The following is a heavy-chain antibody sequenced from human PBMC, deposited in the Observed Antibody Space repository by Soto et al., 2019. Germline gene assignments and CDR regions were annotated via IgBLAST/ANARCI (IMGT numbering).Heavy chain of an antibody. V-gene: IGHV3-15*01. CDR1: GFTFSNAW. CDR2: IKSIYNGGTI. CDR3: ATGQYFDF. J-gene: IGHJ4*02. Sequence: SCVGSGFTFSNAWMSWVRQAPGKGLEWVGRIKSIYNGGTIEYAAPVKGRFIITRDDSRATVFLQMNSLKTEDTAVYYCATGQYFDFWGQGTQVTVSS.